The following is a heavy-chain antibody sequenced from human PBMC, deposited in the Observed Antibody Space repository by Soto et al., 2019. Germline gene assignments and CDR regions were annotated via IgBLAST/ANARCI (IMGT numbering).Heavy chain of an antibody. CDR2: IDYSGST. Sequence: SETLSLTCTVSGGSISSSSYYWGWIRRPPGKGLEWIGSIDYSGSTHYNPSLQSRVTISVDTSKNQFSLKLTSVTAADTAVYYCARQGSGWKGNYFDYWGQGTLVTVS. CDR3: ARQGSGWKGNYFDY. J-gene: IGHJ4*02. CDR1: GGSISSSSYY. D-gene: IGHD6-19*01. V-gene: IGHV4-39*01.